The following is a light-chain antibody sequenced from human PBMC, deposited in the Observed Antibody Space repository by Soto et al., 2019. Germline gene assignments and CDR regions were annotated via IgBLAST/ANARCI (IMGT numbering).Light chain of an antibody. CDR2: EVG. CDR3: SSYTTISTLEV. Sequence: QSALTQPASVSGSPGQSITISCTGTSSDVGGYNYVSWYQQHPGKAPKLMIYEVGNRPSGVSNRFSGSKSGNTASLTISGLQAEDEADYYCSSYTTISTLEVFGGGTKVTVL. J-gene: IGLJ3*02. CDR1: SSDVGGYNY. V-gene: IGLV2-14*01.